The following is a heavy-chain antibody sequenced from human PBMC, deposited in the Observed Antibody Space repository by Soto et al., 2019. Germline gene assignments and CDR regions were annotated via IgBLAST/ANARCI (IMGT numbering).Heavy chain of an antibody. D-gene: IGHD2-21*02. Sequence: ASVKVSCKASGYTFTRYYTHWVRQAPGQGLEWMGIINPSGGSTSYAQKFQGRVTMTRDTSTSTVYMELSSLRSEDTAVYYCARSIVVVTALDYWGQGTLVTVSS. V-gene: IGHV1-46*01. CDR1: GYTFTRYY. CDR2: INPSGGST. J-gene: IGHJ4*02. CDR3: ARSIVVVTALDY.